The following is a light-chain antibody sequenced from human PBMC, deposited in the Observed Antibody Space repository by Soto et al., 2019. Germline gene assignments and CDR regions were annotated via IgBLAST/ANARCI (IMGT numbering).Light chain of an antibody. J-gene: IGLJ1*01. Sequence: QSVLTQPASVSGSPGQSITISCTGTSSDVGGYNSVSWYQQHPGKAPKLGIYEVTNRPSGISTRFSGSKSGNTASLTISGLQAEDEADYYCSSYTSSSTRVFGTGTKVTVL. CDR3: SSYTSSSTRV. CDR1: SSDVGGYNS. CDR2: EVT. V-gene: IGLV2-14*01.